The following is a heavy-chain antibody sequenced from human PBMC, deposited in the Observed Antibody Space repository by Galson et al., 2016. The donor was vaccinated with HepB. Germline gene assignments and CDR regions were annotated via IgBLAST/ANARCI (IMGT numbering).Heavy chain of an antibody. CDR1: GAYIHSGGFY. J-gene: IGHJ6*03. Sequence: TLSLTCSVSGAYIHSGGFYWNWIRQRPGQGLEWLAYIYYTGKTAYNPSLQSRVAISINTSNTQFSLNLTSLTAADTAVYSCARMRTLYYGWGTGPKHYYDMDVWGKGTTVTVSS. CDR2: IYYTGKT. D-gene: IGHD3-10*01. V-gene: IGHV4-31*03. CDR3: ARMRTLYYGWGTGPKHYYDMDV.